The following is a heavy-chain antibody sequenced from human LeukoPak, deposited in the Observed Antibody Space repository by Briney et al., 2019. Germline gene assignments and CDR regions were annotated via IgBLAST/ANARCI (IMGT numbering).Heavy chain of an antibody. V-gene: IGHV4-4*07. CDR1: GGSISSYY. Sequence: SETLSRTCTVSGGSISSYYWSWIRQPAGKGLEWIGRIYTSGSTNYNPSPSGSTNYNPSLRSRVTMSLDTSKNQFSLKLSSVTAADTAVYYCARDQGVRPLYYFDYWGQGALVTVSS. D-gene: IGHD3-10*01. J-gene: IGHJ4*02. CDR3: ARDQGVRPLYYFDY. CDR2: IYTSGSTNYNPSPSGST.